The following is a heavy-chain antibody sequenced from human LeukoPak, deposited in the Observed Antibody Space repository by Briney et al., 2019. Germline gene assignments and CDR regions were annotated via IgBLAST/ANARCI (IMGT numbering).Heavy chain of an antibody. J-gene: IGHJ4*02. V-gene: IGHV3-64D*06. CDR3: VKGSLETYYYDSSGYYGPRNFDY. CDR1: GFTFSSYA. CDR2: ISSDGGST. D-gene: IGHD3-22*01. Sequence: GGSLRLSCSASGFTFSSYAMHWVRQAPGKGLEYVSSISSDGGSTYYADSVKGRFTISRDNSKNTLYLQMSSLRAEDTAVYYCVKGSLETYYYDSSGYYGPRNFDYWGQGTLVTVSS.